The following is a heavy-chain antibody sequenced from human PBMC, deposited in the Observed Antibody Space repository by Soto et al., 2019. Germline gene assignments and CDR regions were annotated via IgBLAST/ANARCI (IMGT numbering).Heavy chain of an antibody. CDR2: ISFDGGNQ. V-gene: IGHV3-30*18. J-gene: IGHJ5*02. CDR1: GFDFNTYG. D-gene: IGHD6-13*01. Sequence: QVQLVESGGGVVQPGRSLRLSCAASGFDFNTYGLHWVRQAPGKGLEWVAAISFDGGNQYYADSVKGRFTISRDTSNSTLYLQMNSLGAEDTATYFCAKDSSVTAAGSGGWFDPWGPGTLVIVSS. CDR3: AKDSSVTAAGSGGWFDP.